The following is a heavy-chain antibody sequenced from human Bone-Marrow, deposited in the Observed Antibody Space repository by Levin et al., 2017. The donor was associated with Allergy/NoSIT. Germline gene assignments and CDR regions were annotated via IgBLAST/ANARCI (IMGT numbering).Heavy chain of an antibody. Sequence: GESLKISCAASGFTFSSYAMSWVRQAPGKGLEWVSAISGSGGSTYYADSVKGRFTISRDNSKNTLYLQMNSLRAEDTAVYYCAKGERSSPSSPFDYWGQGTLVTVSS. CDR2: ISGSGGST. D-gene: IGHD6-13*01. CDR1: GFTFSSYA. J-gene: IGHJ4*02. V-gene: IGHV3-23*01. CDR3: AKGERSSPSSPFDY.